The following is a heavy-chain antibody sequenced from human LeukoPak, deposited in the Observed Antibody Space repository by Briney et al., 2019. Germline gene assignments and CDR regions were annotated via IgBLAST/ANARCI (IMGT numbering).Heavy chain of an antibody. CDR3: ARPYSSSWYFDY. CDR1: GYGFTSYW. CDR2: IYPADSDT. J-gene: IGHJ4*02. V-gene: IGHV5-51*01. Sequence: NHGESRKTSGRGFGYGFTSYWSGWVGQMPGKALEWMGIIYPADSDTRYSPSFQGQVTISADKSISTAYLQWSSLKASDTAMYYCARPYSSSWYFDYWGQGTLVTVSS. D-gene: IGHD6-13*01.